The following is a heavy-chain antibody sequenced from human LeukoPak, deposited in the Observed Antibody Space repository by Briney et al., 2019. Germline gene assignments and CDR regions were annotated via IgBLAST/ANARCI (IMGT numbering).Heavy chain of an antibody. CDR3: ARAVMITFGGATWHFDY. CDR2: IYHSGTT. V-gene: IGHV4-4*02. CDR1: GGSISSSNW. Sequence: SETLSLTCAVSGGSISSSNWWIWVRQPPGKGLEWIGEIYHSGTTNYNPSLKSRVTISVDKSKNQFSLKLSSVTAADTAVYYCARAVMITFGGATWHFDYWDQGTLVTVSS. J-gene: IGHJ4*02. D-gene: IGHD3-16*01.